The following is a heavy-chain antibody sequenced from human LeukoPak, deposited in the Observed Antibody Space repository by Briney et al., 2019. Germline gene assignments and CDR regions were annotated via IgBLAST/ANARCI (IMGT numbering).Heavy chain of an antibody. J-gene: IGHJ6*02. Sequence: GGSLRLSCAASGFSLSSYGMNWVRQAPGKGLEWVSYFSSSTTIIYYADSVKGRFTISRDNAKNSLYLQMNSLRADDTAVYYCAKDKGYGDYGLSDGMDVWGQGTTVTVSS. D-gene: IGHD4-17*01. CDR3: AKDKGYGDYGLSDGMDV. CDR1: GFSLSSYG. V-gene: IGHV3-48*04. CDR2: FSSSTTII.